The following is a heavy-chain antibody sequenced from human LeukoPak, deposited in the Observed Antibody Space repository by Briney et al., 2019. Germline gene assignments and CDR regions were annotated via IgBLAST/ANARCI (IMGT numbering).Heavy chain of an antibody. CDR3: ARDDPSMIAALHY. CDR2: SSDTSTNI. J-gene: IGHJ4*02. CDR1: GFPFSDYR. Sequence: GGSLSLSCAVSGFPFSDYRMNWVRQAAGRVVEWVSSSSDTSTNIYYADSVKGRFTISRDNAKNSVYLQMNSLRAEDTAVYYCARDDPSMIAALHYWGQGTLVTVSS. V-gene: IGHV3-21*01. D-gene: IGHD6-6*01.